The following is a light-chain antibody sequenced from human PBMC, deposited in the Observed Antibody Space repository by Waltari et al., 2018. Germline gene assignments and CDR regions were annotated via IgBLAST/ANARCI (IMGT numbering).Light chain of an antibody. CDR1: QGVSTY. J-gene: IGKJ2*01. V-gene: IGKV1-8*01. CDR2: ASS. Sequence: AIRMTQSPASLSASTGDRVTISCRASQGVSTYLAWYQQKPGKAPSLLIYASSTLESGVPSKFSGSGSGTDFTLTISRLEPEDFAVYYCQQYSSSPYTFGQGTKLEIK. CDR3: QQYSSSPYT.